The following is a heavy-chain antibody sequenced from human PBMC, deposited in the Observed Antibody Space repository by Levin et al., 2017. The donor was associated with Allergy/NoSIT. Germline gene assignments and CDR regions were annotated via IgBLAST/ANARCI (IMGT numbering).Heavy chain of an antibody. CDR2: IYYSGST. CDR1: GGSISSYY. Sequence: TPSETLSLTCTVSGGSISSYYWSWIRQPPGKGLEWIGYIYYSGSTNYNPSLKSRVTISVDTSKNQFSLKLSSVTAADTAVYYCARVVGNWFDPWGQGTLVTVSS. CDR3: ARVVGNWFDP. J-gene: IGHJ5*02. V-gene: IGHV4-59*01.